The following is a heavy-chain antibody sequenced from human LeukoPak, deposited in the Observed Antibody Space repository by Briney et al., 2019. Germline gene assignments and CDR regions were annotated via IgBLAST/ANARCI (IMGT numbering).Heavy chain of an antibody. D-gene: IGHD3-10*01. J-gene: IGHJ6*03. Sequence: SETLSLTCTVSGVSISSYYWSWIRQPPGKGLEWIAYIYYSGSTNYNPSLKSRVTISVDTSKNQFSLKLSSVTAADTAVYYCARVEEGYGSGRRENYYYYYMDVWGKGTTVTIYS. V-gene: IGHV4-59*01. CDR1: GVSISSYY. CDR2: IYYSGST. CDR3: ARVEEGYGSGRRENYYYYYMDV.